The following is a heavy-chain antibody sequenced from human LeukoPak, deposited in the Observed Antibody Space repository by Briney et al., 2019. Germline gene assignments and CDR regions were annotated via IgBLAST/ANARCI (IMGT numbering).Heavy chain of an antibody. D-gene: IGHD3-22*01. CDR3: ARRYYDSTGYNYDAFDI. V-gene: IGHV5-51*01. J-gene: IGHJ3*02. Sequence: SPSFQGRVSISADKSISTAYLQWSSLKASDTAMYYCARRYYDSTGYNYDAFDIWGQGTMVTVSS.